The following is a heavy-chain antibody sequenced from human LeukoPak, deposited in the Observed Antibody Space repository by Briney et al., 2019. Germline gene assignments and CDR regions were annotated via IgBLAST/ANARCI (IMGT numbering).Heavy chain of an antibody. CDR1: GFTFSSYW. D-gene: IGHD2-2*01. V-gene: IGHV3-7*01. CDR3: ARENIVVVRAKDAFDI. J-gene: IGHJ3*02. CDR2: IKQDGSEK. Sequence: GGSLRLSCAASGFTFSSYWMSWVRRAPGKGLEWVANIKQDGSEKYYVDSVKGRFTISRDNAKNSLYLQMNSLRAEDTAVYYCARENIVVVRAKDAFDIWGQGTMVTVSS.